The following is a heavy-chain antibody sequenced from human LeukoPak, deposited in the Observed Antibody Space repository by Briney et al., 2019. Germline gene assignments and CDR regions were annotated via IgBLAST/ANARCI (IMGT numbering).Heavy chain of an antibody. CDR1: GGSISSSSYY. Sequence: SSETLSLTCTVSGGSISSSSYYWGWIRQPPGKGLEWIGSIYYSGSTYYNPSLKSRVTISVDTSKNQFSLKLSSVTAADTAMYYCARDRDGYNWFDYWGQGTLVTVSS. CDR2: IYYSGST. V-gene: IGHV4-39*07. CDR3: ARDRDGYNWFDY. J-gene: IGHJ4*02. D-gene: IGHD5-24*01.